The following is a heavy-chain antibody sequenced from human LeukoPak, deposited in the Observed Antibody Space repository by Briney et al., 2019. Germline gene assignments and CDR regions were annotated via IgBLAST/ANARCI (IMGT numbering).Heavy chain of an antibody. CDR1: GYTFTTYD. CDR2: MNPNSGNT. J-gene: IGHJ5*02. CDR3: ALNGGGLNP. Sequence: EASVKVSCKTSGYTFTTYDIIWVRQATGEGLEWMGWMNPNSGNTAFAQKFQGRVTMTRDTSISTAYMELNSLTSEDTAVYFCALNGGGLNPWGQGTLVTVSP. D-gene: IGHD1-1*01. V-gene: IGHV1-8*01.